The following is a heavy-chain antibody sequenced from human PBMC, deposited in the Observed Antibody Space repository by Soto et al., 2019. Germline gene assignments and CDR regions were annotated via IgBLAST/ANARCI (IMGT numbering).Heavy chain of an antibody. Sequence: EVQLAESGGGMVQPGGSLRLSCVASGFTFSSYDMHWVRQAPGKGLEYVSSISSNGGTTYYGNSVKGRFTISRDNSKNTLYLQMGSLRAEDMAVYYCVRRVSGNYDYWGQGNLVTVSS. D-gene: IGHD1-7*01. CDR1: GFTFSSYD. J-gene: IGHJ4*02. CDR2: ISSNGGTT. CDR3: VRRVSGNYDY. V-gene: IGHV3-64*01.